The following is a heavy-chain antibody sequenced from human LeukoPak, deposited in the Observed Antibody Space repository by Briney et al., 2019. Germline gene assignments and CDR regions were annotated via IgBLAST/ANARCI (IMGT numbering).Heavy chain of an antibody. CDR1: GGSITSSSYY. J-gene: IGHJ6*03. Sequence: PSETLSLTCTVSGGSITSSSYYWGWIRQPPGKGLEWIGYIYYSGSTNYNPSLKSRVTISVDTSKNQFSLKLSSVTAADTAVYYCARTQYLLIVYYYYYMDVWGQGTTVTVSS. CDR3: ARTQYLLIVYYYYYMDV. D-gene: IGHD2-2*01. CDR2: IYYSGST. V-gene: IGHV4-61*05.